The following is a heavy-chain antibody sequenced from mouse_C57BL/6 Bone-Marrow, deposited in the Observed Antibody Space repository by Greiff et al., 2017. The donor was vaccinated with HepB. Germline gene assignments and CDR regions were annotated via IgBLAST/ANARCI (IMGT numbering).Heavy chain of an antibody. CDR1: GYTFTSYW. CDR2: IDPSDSYT. V-gene: IGHV1-50*01. J-gene: IGHJ2*01. CDR3: ARIFITTVVAKGFDY. Sequence: QVQLQQPGAELVKPGASVKLSCKASGYTFTSYWMQWVKQRPGQGLEWIGEIDPSDSYTNYNQKFKGKATLTVDTSSSTAYMPLSSLTSEDSAVYYCARIFITTVVAKGFDYWGQGTTLTVSS. D-gene: IGHD1-1*01.